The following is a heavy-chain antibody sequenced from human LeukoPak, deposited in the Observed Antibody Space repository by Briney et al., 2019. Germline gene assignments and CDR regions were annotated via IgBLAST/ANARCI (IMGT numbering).Heavy chain of an antibody. CDR2: VYYTGST. D-gene: IGHD3-3*01. Sequence: SETLSLTCTVSGGSISSYYWSWVRQPPGKGLEWIGFVYYTGSTNYSPSLKSRVTISVDTSKNQFSLKLSSVTAADTAVYYCARARADFWSGYEFDPWGQGTLVTVSS. CDR3: ARARADFWSGYEFDP. CDR1: GGSISSYY. V-gene: IGHV4-59*01. J-gene: IGHJ5*02.